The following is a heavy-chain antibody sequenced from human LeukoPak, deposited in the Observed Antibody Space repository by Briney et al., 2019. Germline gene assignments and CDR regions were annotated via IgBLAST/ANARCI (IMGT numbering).Heavy chain of an antibody. D-gene: IGHD4-17*01. CDR3: AKAFEDYGDYFDY. J-gene: IGHJ4*02. CDR1: GFTFSSYA. Sequence: GGSLRLSCAASGFTFSSYAMSWVRQAPGKGLEWVSAISGSGGSTYYADSVKGRFTISRDNSKNTLYLQMNSLRAEDTAVHYCAKAFEDYGDYFDYWGQGTLVTVSS. V-gene: IGHV3-23*01. CDR2: ISGSGGST.